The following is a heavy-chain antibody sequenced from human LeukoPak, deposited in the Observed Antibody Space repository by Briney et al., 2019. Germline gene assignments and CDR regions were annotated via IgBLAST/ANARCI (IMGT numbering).Heavy chain of an antibody. V-gene: IGHV1-18*01. Sequence: ASVKVSCKASGYTFTSYGISWVRQAPGQGLEWMGWISAYNGNTNYAQKLQGRVTMTTDTSTSTAYMELRSLRSDDTAVYYCARVNVLRYFDWSDPDAFDIWGQGTMVTVSS. D-gene: IGHD3-9*01. CDR2: ISAYNGNT. CDR3: ARVNVLRYFDWSDPDAFDI. J-gene: IGHJ3*02. CDR1: GYTFTSYG.